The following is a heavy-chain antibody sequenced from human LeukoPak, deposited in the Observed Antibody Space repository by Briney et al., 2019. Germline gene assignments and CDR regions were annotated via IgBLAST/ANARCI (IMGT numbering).Heavy chain of an antibody. V-gene: IGHV3-66*02. CDR1: GFIVRNNY. D-gene: IGHD1-26*01. J-gene: IGHJ4*02. CDR2: IHSGGST. Sequence: GGSLGLSCAPSGFIVRNNYMNWARHPPGKGLEGVSVIHSGGSTYYADAVRRRFTISRDNSKNTVNLQMHDLRAEDTAVYYCARSWDARLNFDYWGQGTLVSVSS. CDR3: ARSWDARLNFDY.